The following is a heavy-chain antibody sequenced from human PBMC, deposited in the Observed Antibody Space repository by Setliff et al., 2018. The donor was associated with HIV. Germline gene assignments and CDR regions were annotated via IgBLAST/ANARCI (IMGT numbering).Heavy chain of an antibody. CDR1: GGTFSSFA. V-gene: IGHV1-69*13. CDR3: ARARDNGDYYYYYYMDV. CDR2: IIPGFGTL. D-gene: IGHD2-8*01. Sequence: ASVKVSCKASGGTFSSFAISWVRQAPGQGLEWMGEIIPGFGTLNYAQKFQGRVTITADELTGTAYMDLTNLRPEDTAVYYCARARDNGDYYYYYYMDVWGKGTTVTVSS. J-gene: IGHJ6*03.